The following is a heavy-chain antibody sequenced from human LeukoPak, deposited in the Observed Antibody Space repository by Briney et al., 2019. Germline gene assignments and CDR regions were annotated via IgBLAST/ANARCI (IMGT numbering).Heavy chain of an antibody. D-gene: IGHD2-2*01. Sequence: SETLSLTCAVYGGSFSGYYWSWIRQPPGKGLEWIGEINHSGSTNYNPSLKSRVTISVDTSKNQFSLKLSSVTAADTAVYYCARHRVVPAAHYYFDYWGQGTLVTVSS. V-gene: IGHV4-34*01. CDR2: INHSGST. CDR1: GGSFSGYY. CDR3: ARHRVVPAAHYYFDY. J-gene: IGHJ4*02.